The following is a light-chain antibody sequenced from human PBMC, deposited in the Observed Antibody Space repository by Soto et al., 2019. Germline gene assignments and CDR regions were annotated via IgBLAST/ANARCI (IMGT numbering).Light chain of an antibody. Sequence: QSALTQPRSVSGSPGQSVTISCTGTSSDVGAYNYVSWYQQHPGKAPKMMIYDVTKRPSGVPDRFSGSKSGNTASLTISGLRAEDEADYYCSSYAGSNNFVFGGGTKLTVL. CDR2: DVT. J-gene: IGLJ2*01. V-gene: IGLV2-11*01. CDR1: SSDVGAYNY. CDR3: SSYAGSNNFV.